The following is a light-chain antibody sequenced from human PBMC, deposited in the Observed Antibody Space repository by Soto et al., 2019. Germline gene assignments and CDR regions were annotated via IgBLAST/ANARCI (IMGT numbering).Light chain of an antibody. V-gene: IGLV2-14*01. CDR2: EVV. J-gene: IGLJ2*01. CDR3: SSYTSYSTVV. Sequence: QSVLTQPASVSGSPGQSITISCTGTISDVGGYNYVSWYQQHPGKAPKLMIYEVVNRPSGVSNRFSGSKSGNTASLTISGLQAEDEADYYCSSYTSYSTVVFGGGTKLTVL. CDR1: ISDVGGYNY.